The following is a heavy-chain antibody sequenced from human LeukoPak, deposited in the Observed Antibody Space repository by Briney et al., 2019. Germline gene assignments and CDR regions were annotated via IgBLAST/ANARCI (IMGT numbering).Heavy chain of an antibody. Sequence: PGGSLRLSCEVSGFTFTDYSMHWVRQAPGKGLEWVPSITSTSRTIFYADSVEGRFTISRDNAKNTVSLEMNSLRTEDAAIYYCARDFPDNALFDLWGQGTLVSVSS. CDR1: GFTFTDYS. CDR3: ARDFPDNALFDL. V-gene: IGHV3-69-1*02. CDR2: ITSTSRTI. D-gene: IGHD2-8*01. J-gene: IGHJ4*02.